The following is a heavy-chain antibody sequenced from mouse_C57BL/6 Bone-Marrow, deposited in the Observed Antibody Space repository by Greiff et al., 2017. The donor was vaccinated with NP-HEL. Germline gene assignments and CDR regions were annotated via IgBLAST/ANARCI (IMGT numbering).Heavy chain of an antibody. CDR3: ARWDYGSSYRYWYFDV. D-gene: IGHD1-1*01. J-gene: IGHJ1*03. Sequence: VQLQQPGAELVKPGASVKLSCKASGYTFTSYWMHWVKQRPGQGLEWIGMIHPNSGSTNYNEKFKSKASLTVDKSSSTAYMQLSSLTSEDSAVYYCARWDYGSSYRYWYFDVWGTGTTVTVSS. CDR1: GYTFTSYW. CDR2: IHPNSGST. V-gene: IGHV1-64*01.